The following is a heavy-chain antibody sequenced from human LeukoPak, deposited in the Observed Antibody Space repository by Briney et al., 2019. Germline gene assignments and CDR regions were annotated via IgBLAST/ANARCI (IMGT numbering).Heavy chain of an antibody. CDR1: GFTFSSYA. J-gene: IGHJ3*02. CDR3: AKDQNRGWSHDAFYI. Sequence: GGSLRLSCAASGFTFSSYAMRWVRQAPGKGLEGVSAISGSGGSTYYADSVKGRFTISRDNSKNTLYLQMNSLRAEDTAVYYCAKDQNRGWSHDAFYIWGQGTMVTVSS. D-gene: IGHD6-19*01. CDR2: ISGSGGST. V-gene: IGHV3-23*01.